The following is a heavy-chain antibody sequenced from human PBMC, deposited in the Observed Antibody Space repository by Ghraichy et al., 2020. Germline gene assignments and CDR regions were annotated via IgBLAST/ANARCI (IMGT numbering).Heavy chain of an antibody. J-gene: IGHJ6*02. CDR2: MNPNSGNT. D-gene: IGHD3-10*01. Sequence: ASVKVSCKASGYTFTSYDINWVRQATGQGLEWMGWMNPNSGNTGYAQKFQGRVTMTRNTSISTAYMELSSLRSEDTAVYYCAYGSGSYFNYYYYGMDVWGQGTTVTVSS. CDR3: AYGSGSYFNYYYYGMDV. CDR1: GYTFTSYD. V-gene: IGHV1-8*01.